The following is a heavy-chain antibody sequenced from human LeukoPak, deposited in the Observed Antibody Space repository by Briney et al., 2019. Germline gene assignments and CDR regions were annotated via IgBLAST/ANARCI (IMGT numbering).Heavy chain of an antibody. Sequence: ASVKVSCKASGYTFTGYYMHWVRQAPVQGLEWMGRINPNSGGTNYAQKFQGRVTMTRDTSISTAYMELSRLRSDDTAVYYCARIPGIAAAAYDYWGQGTLVTVSS. J-gene: IGHJ4*02. CDR1: GYTFTGYY. CDR2: INPNSGGT. D-gene: IGHD6-13*01. CDR3: ARIPGIAAAAYDY. V-gene: IGHV1-2*06.